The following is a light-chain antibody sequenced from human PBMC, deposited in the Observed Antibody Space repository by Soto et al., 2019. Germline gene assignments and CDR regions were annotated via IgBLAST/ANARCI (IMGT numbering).Light chain of an antibody. Sequence: DIQMTQSPSTLSASVGDRVTITCRASQSISSWLAWYQQKPGKAPKLLIYDASSLERGVPSRFSGSGSGTEFTLTIRSLQPDDFATYYCQQYNSYSPTFGQGTKVEIK. J-gene: IGKJ1*01. CDR1: QSISSW. V-gene: IGKV1-5*01. CDR2: DAS. CDR3: QQYNSYSPT.